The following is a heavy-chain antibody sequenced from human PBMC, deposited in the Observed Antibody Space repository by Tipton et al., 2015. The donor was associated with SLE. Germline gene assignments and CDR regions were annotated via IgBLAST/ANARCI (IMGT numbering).Heavy chain of an antibody. CDR2: IYYSGST. CDR3: ARAEGSWDAFDI. D-gene: IGHD2-15*01. J-gene: IGHJ3*02. CDR1: GGSIGSSSYY. Sequence: TLSLTCTVSGGSIGSSSYYWGWIRQPPGKGLEWIGSIYYSGSTYYNPSLKSRVTISVDTSKNQFSLKLSSVTAADTAVYYCARAEGSWDAFDIWGQGKMVTVSS. V-gene: IGHV4-39*07.